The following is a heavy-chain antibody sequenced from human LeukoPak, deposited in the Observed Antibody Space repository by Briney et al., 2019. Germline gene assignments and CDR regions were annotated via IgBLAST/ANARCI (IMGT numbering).Heavy chain of an antibody. V-gene: IGHV4-39*01. CDR3: ARRPGGNFDPLDY. CDR1: GGSISSGSYS. J-gene: IGHJ4*02. D-gene: IGHD4-23*01. Sequence: PSETLSLTCTVSGGSISSGSYSWGWIRQPPGKGLEWIASIYYSGSTYYNPSLKSRVTISVDTSNNQFSLRLSSVTAADTAVYYCARRPGGNFDPLDYWGQGTLVTVSS. CDR2: IYYSGST.